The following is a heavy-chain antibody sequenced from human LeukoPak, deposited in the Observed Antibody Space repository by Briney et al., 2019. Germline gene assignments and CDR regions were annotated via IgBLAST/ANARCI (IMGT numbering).Heavy chain of an antibody. CDR2: IIPILGMA. J-gene: IGHJ6*02. Sequence: ASMKVSCKASGGTFSAFPPSWVRQAPGQGLDWMGRIIPILGMANYARKFQGRVTITADTSTRTVYMELSSLTSENTAVYYCARGNMGRLNYYVLDLWGQGTTVIVSS. CDR3: ARGNMGRLNYYVLDL. CDR1: GGTFSAFP. D-gene: IGHD3-10*01. V-gene: IGHV1-69*04.